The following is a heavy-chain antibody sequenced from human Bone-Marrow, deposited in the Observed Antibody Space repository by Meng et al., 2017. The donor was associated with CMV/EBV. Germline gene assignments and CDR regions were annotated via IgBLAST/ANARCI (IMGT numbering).Heavy chain of an antibody. D-gene: IGHD1-14*01. CDR1: GFSVSSYW. CDR3: ARANNHAMDV. J-gene: IGHJ6*02. V-gene: IGHV3-74*01. CDR2: INSDGSST. Sequence: GESLKISCAASGFSVSSYWMHWVRQAPGKGLVWVSRINSDGSSTTYADPVKGRFTFSRDNAKNTLYLQMNSLRAADTAVYYRARANNHAMDVWGQGTMVTVSS.